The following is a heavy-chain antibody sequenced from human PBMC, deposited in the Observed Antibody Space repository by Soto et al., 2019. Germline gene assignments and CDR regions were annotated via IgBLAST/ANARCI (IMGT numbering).Heavy chain of an antibody. CDR1: GYTFTSYA. CDR2: INAGNGNT. J-gene: IGHJ6*03. V-gene: IGHV1-3*01. D-gene: IGHD1-1*01. CDR3: ARAGTGTKIYYYYYYMDV. Sequence: ASVKVSCKASGYTFTSYAMHWVRQAPGQRLEWMGWINAGNGNTKYSQKFQGRVTITRDTSASTAYMELSSLRSEDTAVYYCARAGTGTKIYYYYYYMDVWGKGTTVTVSS.